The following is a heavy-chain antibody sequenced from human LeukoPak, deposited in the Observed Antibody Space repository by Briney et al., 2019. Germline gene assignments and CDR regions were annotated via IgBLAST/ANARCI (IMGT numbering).Heavy chain of an antibody. J-gene: IGHJ4*02. V-gene: IGHV3-23*01. CDR1: GFTSSNYA. CDR3: AKELRRSPTYYFDY. D-gene: IGHD2-15*01. CDR2: ISGRVADT. Sequence: PGRSLRLSCAASGFTSSNYAMNWVRQAPGGGLGWVSAISGRVADTYYADSVKGRFTVSRGNSKNALYLQMNSLRAEDTAIYFCAKELRRSPTYYFDYWGQGTLVSVSS.